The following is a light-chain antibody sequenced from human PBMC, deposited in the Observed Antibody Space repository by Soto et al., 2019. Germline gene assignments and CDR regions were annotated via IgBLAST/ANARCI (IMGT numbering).Light chain of an antibody. V-gene: IGKV3-11*01. CDR2: DAS. Sequence: EIVLTQSPATLALSPGDRATLSCRASQSVSSSLAWYQHQPGQAPRLLIYDASKRAHGIPARFSGSGSGTHFTLTVSSLVPEDFAVYYYQHRGNWPSVTFGGGTKLQIK. J-gene: IGKJ4*01. CDR1: QSVSSS. CDR3: QHRGNWPSVT.